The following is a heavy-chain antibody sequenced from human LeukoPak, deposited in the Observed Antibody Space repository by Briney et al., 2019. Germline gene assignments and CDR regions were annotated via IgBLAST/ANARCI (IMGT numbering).Heavy chain of an antibody. V-gene: IGHV3-48*03. J-gene: IGHJ2*01. CDR1: GFTFSSYE. CDR2: ISSSGGTM. CDR3: ARAGRVAAPGWGRHFDL. Sequence: PGGSPRLSCAASGFTFSSYEMNWVRQAPARGLEWLSYISSSGGTMYYADSVKGRFTISRDNAKNSLYLQMSSLRVEDTAVYYCARAGRVAAPGWGRHFDLWGRGTLVTVSS. D-gene: IGHD3-10*01.